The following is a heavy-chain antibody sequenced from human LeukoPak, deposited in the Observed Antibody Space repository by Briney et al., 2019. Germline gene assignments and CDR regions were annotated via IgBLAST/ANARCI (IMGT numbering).Heavy chain of an antibody. V-gene: IGHV3-30*18. CDR1: GFTFSNYG. CDR3: AKDEGHSGSFGGHNWFDP. Sequence: GGSLRLSCAASGFTFSNYGMHWVRQAPGKGLEWVAAISDDGSKKYYADSVKGRFTISRDNSKIMLYLQMNSLRAEDTAVYYCAKDEGHSGSFGGHNWFDPWGQGTLVTVSS. J-gene: IGHJ5*02. D-gene: IGHD1-26*01. CDR2: ISDDGSKK.